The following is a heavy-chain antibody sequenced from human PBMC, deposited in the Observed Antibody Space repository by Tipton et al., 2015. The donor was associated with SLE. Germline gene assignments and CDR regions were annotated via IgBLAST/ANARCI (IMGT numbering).Heavy chain of an antibody. D-gene: IGHD3-10*01. CDR3: ARLGSGSYLYYYYYYGMDV. J-gene: IGHJ6*02. CDR1: GYSFTSYW. V-gene: IGHV5-51*01. Sequence: QLVQSGAEVKKPGESLRISCKGSGYSFTSYWISWVRQMPGKGLEWMGIIYPGDSDTRYSPSFQGQVTISADKSISTAYLQWSSLKASDTAKYYCARLGSGSYLYYYYYYGMDVWGQGTTVAVSS. CDR2: IYPGDSDT.